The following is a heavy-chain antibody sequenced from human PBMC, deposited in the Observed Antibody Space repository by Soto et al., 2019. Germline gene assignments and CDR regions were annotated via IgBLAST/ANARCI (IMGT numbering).Heavy chain of an antibody. D-gene: IGHD2-21*02. CDR1: GFPFCNYA. CDR3: AKDLAYCGGDCSPTFVAFDI. CDR2: ISGSGVTS. Sequence: GGSLRISRAASGFPFCNYAISWVRQAPGEGLEWGSAISGSGVTSYYADSLKGRVTNSRDNSKNTLYLHMNSLRAEDTAVYYCAKDLAYCGGDCSPTFVAFDIWGQGTMVTVSS. V-gene: IGHV3-23*01. J-gene: IGHJ3*02.